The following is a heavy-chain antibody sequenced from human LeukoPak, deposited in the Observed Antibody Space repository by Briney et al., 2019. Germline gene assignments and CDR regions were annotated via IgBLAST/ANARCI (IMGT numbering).Heavy chain of an antibody. CDR3: ARGGVIDPFDY. Sequence: PGGSLRLSCAASGFTFNNYGMSWVRQAPGKGPDWVSVITGSGGNTYYADSVKGRFTIARDNSKNTLYLQMNSLRAEDTAVYYCARGGVIDPFDYWGQGTLVTVSS. D-gene: IGHD3-16*02. CDR1: GFTFNNYG. CDR2: ITGSGGNT. V-gene: IGHV3-23*01. J-gene: IGHJ4*02.